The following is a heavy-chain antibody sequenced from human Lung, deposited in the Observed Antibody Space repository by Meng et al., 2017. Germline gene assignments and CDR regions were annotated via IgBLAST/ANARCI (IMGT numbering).Heavy chain of an antibody. D-gene: IGHD4-17*01. CDR1: GGSISGCIW. Sequence: HGDLQESGPDGVLPAATRSLTCAVSGGSISGCIWWSWVRQPPGKGLEWIGEIYHSGRTNYNPCLKSRVSVSIYKTKNHLSLKLGSVTAADTAVYYCARYLSGGYGDYFDYWGQGTLVTVSS. CDR2: IYHSGRT. J-gene: IGHJ4*02. V-gene: IGHV4-4*02. CDR3: ARYLSGGYGDYFDY.